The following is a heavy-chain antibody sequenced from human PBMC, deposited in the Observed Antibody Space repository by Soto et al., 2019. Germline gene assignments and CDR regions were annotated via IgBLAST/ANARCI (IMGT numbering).Heavy chain of an antibody. J-gene: IGHJ6*01. CDR2: IYYSGST. Sequence: SETLSLTCTVSGGSVSSGSYYWSWIRQPPGKGLEWIGYIYYSGSTNYNPSLKSRVTISVDTSKNQFSLKLSSVTAADTAVYYWARDRTFRGVHYYYVMDVWRQRTTVTVRS. CDR3: ARDRTFRGVHYYYVMDV. CDR1: GGSVSSGSYY. V-gene: IGHV4-61*01. D-gene: IGHD3-10*01.